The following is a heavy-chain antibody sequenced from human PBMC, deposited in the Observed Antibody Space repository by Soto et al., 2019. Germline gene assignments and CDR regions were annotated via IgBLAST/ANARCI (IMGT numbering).Heavy chain of an antibody. CDR2: ISGSGGST. Sequence: HPGGSLRLSCAASGFTFSSYAMSWVRQAPGKGLEWVSAISGSGGSTYYADSVKGRFTISRDNSKNTLYLQMNSLRAEDTAVYYCASQRNYGDYVDYYGMDVWGQGTTVTVSS. CDR3: ASQRNYGDYVDYYGMDV. J-gene: IGHJ6*02. D-gene: IGHD4-17*01. V-gene: IGHV3-23*01. CDR1: GFTFSSYA.